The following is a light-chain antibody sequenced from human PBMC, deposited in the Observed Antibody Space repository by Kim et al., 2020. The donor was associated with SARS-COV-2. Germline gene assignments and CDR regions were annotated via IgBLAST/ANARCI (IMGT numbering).Light chain of an antibody. J-gene: IGLJ3*02. CDR3: SSYTSSGAWV. CDR2: DVS. CDR1: SSNVGGYNY. Sequence: QSALTQPASVSGSPGQSITISCTGSSSNVGGYNYVSWYRPLPGKAPRLMIYDVSKRPSGISNRFSGSKSGNTASLTISGLQAEDEADYYCSSYTSSGAWVFGGGTKLTVL. V-gene: IGLV2-14*03.